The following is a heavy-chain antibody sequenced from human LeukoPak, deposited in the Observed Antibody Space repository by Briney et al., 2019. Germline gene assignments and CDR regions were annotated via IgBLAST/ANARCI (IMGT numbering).Heavy chain of an antibody. V-gene: IGHV4-34*01. CDR2: IYHSGST. D-gene: IGHD3-22*01. J-gene: IGHJ4*02. Sequence: PSETLSLTCAVYGGSFSGYYWSWIRQPPGKGLEWIGSIYHSGSTYYNPSLKSRVTISVDTSKNQFSLKLSSVTAADTAVYYCARDGLPYDSSGYYYDSVDYWGQGTLVTVSS. CDR3: ARDGLPYDSSGYYYDSVDY. CDR1: GGSFSGYY.